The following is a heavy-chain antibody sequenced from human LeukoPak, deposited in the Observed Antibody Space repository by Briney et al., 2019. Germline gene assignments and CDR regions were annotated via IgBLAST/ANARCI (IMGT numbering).Heavy chain of an antibody. J-gene: IGHJ5*02. V-gene: IGHV4-34*01. CDR2: INHSGST. CDR1: GGSFSGYY. CDR3: ARGQWEIRFDP. Sequence: PSETLSLTCAVYGGSFSGYYWSWIRQPPGKGLEWIGEINHSGSTNYNPSLKSRVTISVDTSKNQFSLKLNSVTAADTAVYYCARGQWEIRFDPWGQGTQVTVSS. D-gene: IGHD1-26*01.